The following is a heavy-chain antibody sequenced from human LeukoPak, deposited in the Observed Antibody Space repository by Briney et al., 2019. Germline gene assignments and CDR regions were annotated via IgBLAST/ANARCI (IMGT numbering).Heavy chain of an antibody. D-gene: IGHD4-4*01. Sequence: SETLSLTCTVSGGSISSYYWGWIRQPPGKGLEWIGYIYYSGSTNYNPSLKSRVTISVDTSKNQFSLKLSSVTAADTAVYYCARLHSNLYYYYGMDVWGQGTTITVSS. V-gene: IGHV4-59*01. CDR3: ARLHSNLYYYYGMDV. CDR2: IYYSGST. J-gene: IGHJ6*02. CDR1: GGSISSYY.